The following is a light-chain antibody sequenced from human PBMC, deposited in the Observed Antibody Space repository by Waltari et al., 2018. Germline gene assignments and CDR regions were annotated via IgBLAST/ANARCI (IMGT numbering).Light chain of an antibody. Sequence: QSALTQPRPVSGSPDQSATISATGTRSDVGGYNYVRWYQPNPGKAPKLVIYDVSKRPSGVPERFSGSRSANTASLTISGLQAEDEADYYCCSYAGSYTLEVFGGGTKLTVL. V-gene: IGLV2-11*01. CDR3: CSYAGSYTLEV. CDR1: RSDVGGYNY. J-gene: IGLJ3*02. CDR2: DVS.